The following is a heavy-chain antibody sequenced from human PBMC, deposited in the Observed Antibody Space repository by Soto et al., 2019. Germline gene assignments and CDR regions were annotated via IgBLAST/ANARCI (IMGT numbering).Heavy chain of an antibody. V-gene: IGHV4-39*01. Sequence: ETLSLTCTVSDGSISSSSYYWGWIRQPPGKGLEWIGSIYYGGSTYYNPSLKSRVTISVDTSKSQFSLKLSSVTAADTAVYYCARRDYFDYWGQGTLVTSPQ. J-gene: IGHJ4*02. CDR2: IYYGGST. CDR3: ARRDYFDY. CDR1: DGSISSSSYY.